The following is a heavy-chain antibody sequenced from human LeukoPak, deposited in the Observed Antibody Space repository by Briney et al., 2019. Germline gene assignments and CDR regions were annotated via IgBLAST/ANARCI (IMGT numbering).Heavy chain of an antibody. CDR1: GFTFSSYA. V-gene: IGHV3-23*01. CDR2: ISGSGGST. CDR3: ANQWYSSSRSPSDY. J-gene: IGHJ4*02. D-gene: IGHD6-13*01. Sequence: GGSLRLSCAASGFTFSSYAMSWVRQAPGKGLEWVPAISGSGGSTYYADSVKGRFTISRDNSKNTLYLQMNSLRAEDTAVYYCANQWYSSSRSPSDYWGQGTLVTVSS.